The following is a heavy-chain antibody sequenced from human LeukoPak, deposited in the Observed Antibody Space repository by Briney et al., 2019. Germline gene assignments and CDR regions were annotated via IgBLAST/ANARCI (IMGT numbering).Heavy chain of an antibody. CDR3: ARWDHYYDSSGYAYYFDY. CDR2: MNPNSGNT. CDR1: GYTFTGYY. J-gene: IGHJ4*02. V-gene: IGHV1-8*02. D-gene: IGHD3-22*01. Sequence: ASVKVSCKASGYTFTGYYMHWVRQAPGQGLEWMGWMNPNSGNTGYAQKFQGRVTMTRNTSISTAYMELSSLRSEDTAVYYCARWDHYYDSSGYAYYFDYWGQGTLVTVSS.